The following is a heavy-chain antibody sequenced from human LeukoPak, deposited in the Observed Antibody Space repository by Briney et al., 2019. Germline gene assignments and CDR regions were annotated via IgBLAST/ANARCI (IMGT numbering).Heavy chain of an antibody. V-gene: IGHV4-61*05. J-gene: IGHJ3*02. CDR2: IHYSGNT. CDR1: GGSISGSSYY. CDR3: VKWQYCGSDCYFSAFDM. Sequence: PSETLSLTCTVSGGSISGSSYYWGWIRQPPGKGLEWIGYIHYSGNTNNNPSLKSRVTISVDTSKNQFSLKLSSVTAADTAVYYCVKWQYCGSDCYFSAFDMWGQGTVVTVSS. D-gene: IGHD2-21*01.